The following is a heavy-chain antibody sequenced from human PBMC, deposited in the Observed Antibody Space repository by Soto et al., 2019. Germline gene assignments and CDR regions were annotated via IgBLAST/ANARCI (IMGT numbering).Heavy chain of an antibody. D-gene: IGHD3-10*01. CDR3: AMNGYYYGTGWFDP. J-gene: IGHJ5*02. CDR2: FFIGGNT. Sequence: SETLSLTCTVSGGSISSSTYYWGWMRQPPGKGLEWIASFFIGGNTYYNPSLKSRVTISVDTSKNQLSLKLSSVTAADTAVYYCAMNGYYYGTGWFDPWGQGTLVTVSS. V-gene: IGHV4-39*07. CDR1: GGSISSSTYY.